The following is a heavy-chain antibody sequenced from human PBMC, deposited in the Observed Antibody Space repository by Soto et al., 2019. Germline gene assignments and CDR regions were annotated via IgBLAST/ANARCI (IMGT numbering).Heavy chain of an antibody. Sequence: PWESLNTHFNCPGCRLTTYWLGRVRQTPGKGLEGMGRIYPCDSNNILSPSLQGQVTISIEMSISTAYLQWGSLRVSDTAMYFCARQAYQYDTNSFGYWGQGTLVTVSS. J-gene: IGHJ4*02. V-gene: IGHV5-51*01. D-gene: IGHD2-8*01. CDR2: IYPCDSNN. CDR1: GCRLTTYW. CDR3: ARQAYQYDTNSFGY.